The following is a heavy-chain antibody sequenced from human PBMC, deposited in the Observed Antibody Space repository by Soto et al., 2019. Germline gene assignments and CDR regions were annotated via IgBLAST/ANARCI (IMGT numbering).Heavy chain of an antibody. CDR1: GGSISSYY. Sequence: QVQLQESGPGLMKPSETLSLTCTVSGGSISSYYWSWIRQPPGKGLEWIGYIYYSGSTNYNPSLKSRVTISVDTSKNQFSLKLSSVTAADTAVYYCARAKYSSSWYYYYMDVWGKGTTVTVSS. V-gene: IGHV4-59*08. CDR2: IYYSGST. CDR3: ARAKYSSSWYYYYMDV. D-gene: IGHD6-13*01. J-gene: IGHJ6*03.